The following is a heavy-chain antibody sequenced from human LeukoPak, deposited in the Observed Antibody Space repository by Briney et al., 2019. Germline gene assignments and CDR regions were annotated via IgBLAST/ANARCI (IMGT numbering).Heavy chain of an antibody. V-gene: IGHV3-74*01. J-gene: IGHJ4*02. CDR1: GFTFSSYC. CDR2: IISDGSST. D-gene: IGHD2-8*01. Sequence: GGSLRLSCAASGFTFSSYCMHWVRQAPGKGLVWVSRIISDGSSTTYADSVKGRFTISRDNAKNTLYLQMNSLRAEDTAVYYCARAIPYCSNGVCYTPDCWGQGTLVTVSS. CDR3: ARAIPYCSNGVCYTPDC.